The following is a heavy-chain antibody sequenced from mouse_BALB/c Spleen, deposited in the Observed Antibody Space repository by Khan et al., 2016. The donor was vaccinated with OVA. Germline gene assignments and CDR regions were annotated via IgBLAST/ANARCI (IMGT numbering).Heavy chain of an antibody. CDR2: ISYNGNT. J-gene: IGHJ2*01. CDR3: ARVYGGDFDY. D-gene: IGHD1-1*01. Sequence: EVKLEESGPGLVKPSQSLSLTCTVTGYSITTDYAWNWIRQFPGNKLEWMGFISYNGNTKYNPSLKSRISITRDTSKNQFFLQLKSVTTEDTARYYCARVYGGDFDYWGQGTTLTVSS. V-gene: IGHV3-2*02. CDR1: GYSITTDYA.